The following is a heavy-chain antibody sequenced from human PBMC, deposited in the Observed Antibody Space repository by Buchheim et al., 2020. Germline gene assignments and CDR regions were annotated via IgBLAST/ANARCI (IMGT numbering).Heavy chain of an antibody. CDR1: GDSITRSDSY. V-gene: IGHV4-39*02. J-gene: IGHJ4*01. Sequence: QLQLQESGPGLVKPSETLSLTCSVSGDSITRSDSYWGWLRQPPGKGLEWIGTIYHSGATYRTPSLLRRVTLSVDTSRNHFSLHLNSVTAADTAVYFCARRTNYNGLDYWGHGTL. CDR3: ARRTNYNGLDY. D-gene: IGHD1-1*01. CDR2: IYHSGAT.